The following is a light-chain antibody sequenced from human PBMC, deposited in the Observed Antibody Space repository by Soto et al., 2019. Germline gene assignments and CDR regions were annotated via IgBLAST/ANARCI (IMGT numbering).Light chain of an antibody. CDR3: QQYVTSPYT. CDR1: QSISSSA. V-gene: IGKV3-20*01. CDR2: GSS. J-gene: IGKJ2*01. Sequence: DIVLTQSPGTLSLSPGERVILSCRTSQSISSSALAWYQQKPGQAPSLLIYGSSRRATGIPDRFSGSGSVTDFTLTISSLEPEDFAVYFCQQYVTSPYTFGQGTKLEI.